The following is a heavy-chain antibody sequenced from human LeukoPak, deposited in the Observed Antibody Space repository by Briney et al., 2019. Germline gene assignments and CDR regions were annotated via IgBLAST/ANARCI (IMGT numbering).Heavy chain of an antibody. CDR2: ISSSSSYI. CDR1: GFTFSSYS. Sequence: GGSLRLSCAASGFTFSSYSMNWVRQAPGKGLEWVSSISSSSSYIYYADSVKGRFTISRDNAKNSLYLQMNSLRVEDTALYYCARGLVGATTRSTFDYWSRGTLVTVSS. V-gene: IGHV3-21*04. J-gene: IGHJ4*02. CDR3: ARGLVGATTRSTFDY. D-gene: IGHD1-26*01.